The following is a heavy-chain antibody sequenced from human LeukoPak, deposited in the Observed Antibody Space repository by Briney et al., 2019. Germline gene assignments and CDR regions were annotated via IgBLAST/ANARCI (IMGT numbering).Heavy chain of an antibody. CDR1: GYDFSTYW. J-gene: IGHJ4*02. D-gene: IGHD5-24*01. Sequence: HGEPLNIPCKGLGYDFSTYWNAWVGQRPGKGLEWMGVIYPGGSETRYDPSFQGQVTISADRSTSTAYLQWSSLRASDTAMYYCARASRDGYNQNFDHWGQGTLVTVSS. V-gene: IGHV5-51*01. CDR3: ARASRDGYNQNFDH. CDR2: IYPGGSET.